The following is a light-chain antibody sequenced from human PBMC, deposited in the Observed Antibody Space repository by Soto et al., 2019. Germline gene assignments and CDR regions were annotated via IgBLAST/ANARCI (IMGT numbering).Light chain of an antibody. Sequence: QSALTQPPSASGSPGQSVTITCSGTSSDVGEENYVSWYQQHPGKVPKLILYEVSKRHSGVPDRFSGSRSGNTASLTVSGLHAEDEADYYCSSFAGSPVVFGGGTKLPS. CDR1: SSDVGEENY. J-gene: IGLJ2*01. V-gene: IGLV2-8*01. CDR2: EVS. CDR3: SSFAGSPVV.